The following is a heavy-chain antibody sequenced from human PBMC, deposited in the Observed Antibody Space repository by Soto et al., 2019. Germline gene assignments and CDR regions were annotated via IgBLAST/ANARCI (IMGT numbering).Heavy chain of an antibody. D-gene: IGHD6-19*01. CDR3: ARRKQWLVPVLDY. Sequence: QVQLVESGGGVVQPGRSLRLSCAAAGFTFSSYGMHWVRQAPGKGLEWVAVRRYDGSNKYYADSVKGRFTISIDNSKNTLSLQLNSVSAEDTAVYYCARRKQWLVPVLDYWGQGTLVTVSS. J-gene: IGHJ4*02. V-gene: IGHV3-33*01. CDR1: GFTFSSYG. CDR2: RRYDGSNK.